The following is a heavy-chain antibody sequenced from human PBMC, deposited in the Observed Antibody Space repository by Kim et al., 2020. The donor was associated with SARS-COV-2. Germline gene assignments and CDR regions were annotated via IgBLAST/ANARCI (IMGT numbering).Heavy chain of an antibody. V-gene: IGHV5-51*01. D-gene: IGHD3-10*01. Sequence: PSFQGQVTMSADTSITTAYLQWSSLKASDTAIYYCARHTGSGSYHGAFDIWGQGTLVTVSS. CDR3: ARHTGSGSYHGAFDI. J-gene: IGHJ3*02.